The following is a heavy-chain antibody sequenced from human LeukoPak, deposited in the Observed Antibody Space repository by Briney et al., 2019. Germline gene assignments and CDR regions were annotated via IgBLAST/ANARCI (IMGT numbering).Heavy chain of an antibody. J-gene: IGHJ4*02. D-gene: IGHD2-15*01. CDR1: GFTFSSYW. CDR3: LTSTRSHRFDY. CDR2: IKQDGSDK. Sequence: GGSLRLSCAASGFTFSSYWMCWVRQAPGKGLEWVAIIKQDGSDKYYVDSVEGRFIISRDNAKNSLYLQMNSLRVEDTAVYYCLTSTRSHRFDYWGQGTLVTVSS. V-gene: IGHV3-7*01.